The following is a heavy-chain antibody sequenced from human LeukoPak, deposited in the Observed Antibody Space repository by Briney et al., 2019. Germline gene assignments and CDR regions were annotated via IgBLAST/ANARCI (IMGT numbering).Heavy chain of an antibody. J-gene: IGHJ4*02. Sequence: GGSLRLSCAASGFTFSSCAMSWVRQAPGKGLEWVSTIIDSGNSLYYADSVEGRFTIYRDNSKNTLYLQMNSLRAGDTAVYYCAKDPIFSGSYGVFDSWGQGTLVTVSS. CDR2: IIDSGNSL. CDR3: AKDPIFSGSYGVFDS. CDR1: GFTFSSCA. D-gene: IGHD1-26*01. V-gene: IGHV3-23*01.